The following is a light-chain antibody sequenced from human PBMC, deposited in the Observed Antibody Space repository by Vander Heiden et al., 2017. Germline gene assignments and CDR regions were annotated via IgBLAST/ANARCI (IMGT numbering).Light chain of an antibody. J-gene: IGKJ4*01. CDR2: DAS. CDR1: QDISNY. CDR3: QQYDNHPLT. V-gene: IGKV1-33*01. Sequence: IQMTQSPFSLSASVGDRVTITCQASQDISNYLNWYQQKPGKAPKLLIYDASNLETGVPSRFSGSGSGTDFTFTISSLQPEDIATYYCQQYDNHPLTFGGGTKVEIK.